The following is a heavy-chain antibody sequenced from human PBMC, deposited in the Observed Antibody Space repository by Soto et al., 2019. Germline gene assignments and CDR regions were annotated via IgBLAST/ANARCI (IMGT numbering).Heavy chain of an antibody. Sequence: SEPLSITCEFYGGSFSGSYCSWIRQPAGKGLEWIGDINHSGVTNYKPSLKRRVTISVDTSKNQFSLQLKSVTAADTALYYCARFSGSYYYAMDVWGQG. D-gene: IGHD6-19*01. CDR3: ARFSGSYYYAMDV. CDR1: GGSFSGSY. J-gene: IGHJ6*02. V-gene: IGHV4-34*01. CDR2: INHSGVT.